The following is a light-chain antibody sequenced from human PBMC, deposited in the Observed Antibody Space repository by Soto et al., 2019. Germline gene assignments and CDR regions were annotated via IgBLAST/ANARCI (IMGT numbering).Light chain of an antibody. CDR3: QQYNDWPPKQYT. V-gene: IGKV3-15*01. Sequence: EIVMTQSPATLSVSPGERATLSCRASQSVSSNLAWYQQKPGQAPRLLVYGSSTRATGIPARFSGSGSGTDFSRTISSLQSEDFAVYCCQQYNDWPPKQYTFGQGTKLDIK. J-gene: IGKJ2*01. CDR2: GSS. CDR1: QSVSSN.